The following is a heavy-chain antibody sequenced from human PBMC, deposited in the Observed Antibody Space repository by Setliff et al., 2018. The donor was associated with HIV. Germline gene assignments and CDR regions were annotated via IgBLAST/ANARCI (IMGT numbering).Heavy chain of an antibody. D-gene: IGHD6-13*01. J-gene: IGHJ4*02. CDR1: GFTFSNNW. CDR3: ARDRWFSNNWYSDY. Sequence: GGSLRLSCAASGFTFSNNWMAWVRLAPGKGLEWVANKKQDGSVKNYVDSVRGRFTISRDNAENSLFLQMTGLRPEDTAMYYCARDRWFSNNWYSDYWGQGTLVTVSS. CDR2: KKQDGSVK. V-gene: IGHV3-7*05.